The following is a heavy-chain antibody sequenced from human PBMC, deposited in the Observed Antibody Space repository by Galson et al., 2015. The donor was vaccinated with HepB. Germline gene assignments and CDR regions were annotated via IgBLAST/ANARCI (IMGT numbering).Heavy chain of an antibody. CDR1: GYSFTSYW. CDR2: IYPGDSDT. Sequence: QSGAEVKKPGESLKISCTGSGYSFTSYWIGWVRQMPGKGLEWMGIIYPGDSDTRYSPSFQGQVTISADKSISAAYLQWSSLKASDTAMYYCARPQSTYYYGSGDAFDIWGQGTMVTVSS. CDR3: ARPQSTYYYGSGDAFDI. D-gene: IGHD3-10*01. V-gene: IGHV5-51*01. J-gene: IGHJ3*02.